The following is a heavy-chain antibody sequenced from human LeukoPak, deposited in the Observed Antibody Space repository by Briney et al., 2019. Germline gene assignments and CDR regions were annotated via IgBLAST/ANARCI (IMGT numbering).Heavy chain of an antibody. D-gene: IGHD3-22*01. CDR3: AKVMVGGYYYFAFDI. V-gene: IGHV3-23*01. CDR2: ISGSGGST. J-gene: IGHJ3*02. CDR1: GFTFSSYA. Sequence: GGSLRLSCAASGFTFSSYAMSWVRQAPGKGLEWVSAISGSGGSTYYADSVKGRFTVSRDNSKNTLYLQMNSLRAEDTAVYYCAKVMVGGYYYFAFDIWGQGTMVTVSS.